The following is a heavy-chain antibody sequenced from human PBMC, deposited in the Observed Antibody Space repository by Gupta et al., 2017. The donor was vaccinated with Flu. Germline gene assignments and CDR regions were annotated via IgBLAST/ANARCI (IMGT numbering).Heavy chain of an antibody. CDR2: VYYVGST. Sequence: QLHLQESGPGLVKPSETLSLPCTVSGGSMVSSDHYWSWIRQAPGKGLEYIGSVYYVGSTYYNVFLESRVTVSIDTSKHQFSLKLSSVTPSDTAVYYCARSGDFFDYWGQGALVTVSS. J-gene: IGHJ4*02. CDR1: GGSMVSSDHY. D-gene: IGHD2-21*01. V-gene: IGHV4-39*01. CDR3: ARSGDFFDY.